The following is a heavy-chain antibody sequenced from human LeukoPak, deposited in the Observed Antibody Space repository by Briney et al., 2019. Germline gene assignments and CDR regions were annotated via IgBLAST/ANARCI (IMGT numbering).Heavy chain of an antibody. J-gene: IGHJ4*02. CDR1: GFTFSGYS. D-gene: IGHD5-24*01. Sequence: GGSLRLSCAACGFTFSGYSMNWIRQAPGKGLEWVSSISSDSSYINYADSVKGRFTISRDNARNSLYLHMNSLRGEDTAVYYCARDYDGYNFLPEYWGQGTLVTVSS. CDR3: ARDYDGYNFLPEY. V-gene: IGHV3-21*01. CDR2: ISSDSSYI.